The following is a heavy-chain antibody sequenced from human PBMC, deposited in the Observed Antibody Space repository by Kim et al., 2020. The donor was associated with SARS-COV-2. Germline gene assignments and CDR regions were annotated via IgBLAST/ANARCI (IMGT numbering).Heavy chain of an antibody. V-gene: IGHV4-30-2*04. J-gene: IGHJ4*02. Sequence: PSLKSRVTISVDTSKNQFSLKLSSVTAADTAVYYCARDIVEVPAANVVGYWGQGTLVTVSS. D-gene: IGHD2-2*01. CDR3: ARDIVEVPAANVVGY.